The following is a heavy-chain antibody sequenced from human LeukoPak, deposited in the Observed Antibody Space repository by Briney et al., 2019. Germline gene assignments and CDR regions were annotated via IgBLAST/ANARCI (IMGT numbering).Heavy chain of an antibody. Sequence: ASVKVSCKASGYTFTGYYMHWVRQAPGQGLEWMGWINPNSGDTNYSQKFQGRVTMTRDTSISTAYMELSRLRSDDTAVYYCARATAVKYCTNGVCSHFDYWGQGTLVTVSS. CDR3: ARATAVKYCTNGVCSHFDY. CDR2: INPNSGDT. CDR1: GYTFTGYY. J-gene: IGHJ4*02. D-gene: IGHD2-8*01. V-gene: IGHV1-2*02.